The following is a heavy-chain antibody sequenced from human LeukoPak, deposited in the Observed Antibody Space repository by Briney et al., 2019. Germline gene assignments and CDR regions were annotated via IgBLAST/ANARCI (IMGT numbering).Heavy chain of an antibody. V-gene: IGHV3-23*01. CDR3: ATHCSTTSCYIRSDY. D-gene: IGHD2-2*02. CDR2: LSGSGGST. Sequence: GGSLRLSCAASGFTFSSYAMSWVRQAPGKGLEWVSGLSGSGGSTYYADSVKGRFTISEDNSKNTLYLQMNSLRAEDTAVYYCATHCSTTSCYIRSDYWGQGTLVTISS. J-gene: IGHJ4*02. CDR1: GFTFSSYA.